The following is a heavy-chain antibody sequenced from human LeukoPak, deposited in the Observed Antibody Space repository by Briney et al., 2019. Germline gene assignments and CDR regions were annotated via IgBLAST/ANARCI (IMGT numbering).Heavy chain of an antibody. V-gene: IGHV4-39*01. CDR3: ASRQLYYDFWSGYPTGAFDI. D-gene: IGHD3-3*01. CDR1: GGSLSSSSYY. J-gene: IGHJ3*02. Sequence: SETPSLTCTVSGGSLSSSSYYWGWIRQPPGKGLEWIGSIYYSGSTYYNPSLKSRVTISVDTSKNQFSLKLSSVTAADTAVYYCASRQLYYDFWSGYPTGAFDIWGQGTMVTVSS. CDR2: IYYSGST.